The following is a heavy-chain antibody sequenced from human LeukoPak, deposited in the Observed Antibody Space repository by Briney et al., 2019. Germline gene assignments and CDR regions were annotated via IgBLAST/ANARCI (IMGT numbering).Heavy chain of an antibody. CDR2: INTAVGNP. D-gene: IGHD3-22*01. Sequence: ASVKVSRKACGYTFTTYAMNWVRPAPGQGLEWMGYINTAVGNPTYAQDFTGRFLFSVDTSVSTAYLQISSLKAEDTAVYYCARTYYYDTFDYWGQGTLVTVSS. V-gene: IGHV7-4-1*02. CDR1: GYTFTTYA. J-gene: IGHJ4*02. CDR3: ARTYYYDTFDY.